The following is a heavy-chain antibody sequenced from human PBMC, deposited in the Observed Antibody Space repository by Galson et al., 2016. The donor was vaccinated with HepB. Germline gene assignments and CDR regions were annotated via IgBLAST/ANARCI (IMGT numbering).Heavy chain of an antibody. Sequence: SVKVSCKAFGYTFTSYDINWVRQAAGQGLEWMGWMSPNSGNTGYARKFQGRVTMTRATSMRTAYMELSSLRSEDTDVYYCARAHSSSWYFDYWGQGTLVTVSS. D-gene: IGHD6-13*01. CDR1: GYTFTSYD. J-gene: IGHJ4*02. V-gene: IGHV1-8*01. CDR3: ARAHSSSWYFDY. CDR2: MSPNSGNT.